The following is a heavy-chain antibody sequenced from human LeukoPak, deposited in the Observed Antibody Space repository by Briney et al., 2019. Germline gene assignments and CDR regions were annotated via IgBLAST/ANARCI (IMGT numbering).Heavy chain of an antibody. V-gene: IGHV3-7*01. D-gene: IGHD5-24*01. CDR2: IKEDGSDK. CDR3: AREYSDSATNVVPRWGLWNFYMDV. Sequence: GGSLRLSCAPSEFTLSRCWMSWVRQAPGKGLEWVANIKEDGSDKYYVDSVKGRFTISRDNAKNLLYLQMNNLRAEDTAVYYCAREYSDSATNVVPRWGLWNFYMDVWGKGTTVTVSS. CDR1: EFTLSRCW. J-gene: IGHJ6*03.